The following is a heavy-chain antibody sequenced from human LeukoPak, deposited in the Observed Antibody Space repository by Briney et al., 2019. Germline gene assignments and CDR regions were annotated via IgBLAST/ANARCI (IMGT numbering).Heavy chain of an antibody. D-gene: IGHD2-2*02. Sequence: ASVKVSCKASGYTFTSYGISWVRQAPGQGLEWMGWISAYNGNTNYAQKLQGRVTMTTDTSTSTAYMELRSLRSDDTAVYYCARDRSDIVVVPAAIREDYYYYMDVWGKGTTVTVSS. CDR3: ARDRSDIVVVPAAIREDYYYYMDV. CDR2: ISAYNGNT. CDR1: GYTFTSYG. J-gene: IGHJ6*03. V-gene: IGHV1-18*01.